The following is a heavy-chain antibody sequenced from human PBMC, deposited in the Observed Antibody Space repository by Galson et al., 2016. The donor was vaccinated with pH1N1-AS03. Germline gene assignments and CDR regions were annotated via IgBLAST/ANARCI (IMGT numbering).Heavy chain of an antibody. CDR2: IDHSGTT. CDR1: GYSISDGFY. J-gene: IGHJ6*02. CDR3: VRDPFYCTSTNCPPSFYYGMDV. V-gene: IGHV4-38-2*02. Sequence: ETLSLTCVVSGYSISDGFYWGWIRQSPGKGLEWIGSIDHSGTTHQNPSLRRRVTMSVDPTKNQFSLMLSSITAADTAVYFCVRDPFYCTSTNCPPSFYYGMDVWGQGATVTVSS. D-gene: IGHD2-2*01.